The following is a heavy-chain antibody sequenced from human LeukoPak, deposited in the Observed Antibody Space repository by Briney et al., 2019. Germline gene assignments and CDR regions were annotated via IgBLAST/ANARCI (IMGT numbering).Heavy chain of an antibody. Sequence: SETLSLTCTVPGGSINFYYWSWIRQPARKGLEWIGRIYSTGSTNYSPSLKSRVTMSVDKSKNQFSLNLSSVTAADTAVYYCARGIADPYSFDSWGQGTLVTVSS. CDR2: IYSTGST. V-gene: IGHV4-4*07. CDR1: GGSINFYY. CDR3: ARGIADPYSFDS. D-gene: IGHD6-13*01. J-gene: IGHJ4*02.